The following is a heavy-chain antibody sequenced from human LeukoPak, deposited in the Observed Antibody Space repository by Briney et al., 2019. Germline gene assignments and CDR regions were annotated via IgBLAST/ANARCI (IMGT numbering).Heavy chain of an antibody. CDR3: AKVLTPYYYDSSGYDY. CDR1: GFTFSSYG. CDR2: IRYDGSNK. V-gene: IGHV3-30*02. Sequence: GGSLRLXCAASGFTFSSYGMHWVRRAPGKGLEWVAFIRYDGSNKYYADSVKGRFTISRDNSKNTLYLQMNSLRAEDTAVYYCAKVLTPYYYDSSGYDYWGQGTLVTVSS. D-gene: IGHD3-22*01. J-gene: IGHJ4*02.